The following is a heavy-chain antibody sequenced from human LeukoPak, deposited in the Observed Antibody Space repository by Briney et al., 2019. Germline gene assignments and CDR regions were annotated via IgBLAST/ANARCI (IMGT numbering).Heavy chain of an antibody. CDR3: ARDREQWKDCTNGGCYPDAFDI. J-gene: IGHJ3*02. CDR1: GFSFSDYY. Sequence: GGSLSLSCASFGFSFSDYYMRWIRQAPGKGLEGVSYISSSGSTIYYADSVKGRFTISRDNAKNSLYLQMDSLRAEDTAVYYCARDREQWKDCTNGGCYPDAFDIWGQGTMVTVSS. D-gene: IGHD2-8*01. CDR2: ISSSGSTI. V-gene: IGHV3-11*04.